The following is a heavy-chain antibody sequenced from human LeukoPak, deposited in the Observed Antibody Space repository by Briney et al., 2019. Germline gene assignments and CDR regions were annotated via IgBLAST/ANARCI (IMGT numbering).Heavy chain of an antibody. Sequence: ASVKVSCKASGYTFTGYYMHWVRQAPGQGLEWMGWINPNSGGTNYAQKFQGRVTMTRDTSISTAYMELSRLRSDDTAVYYCARDRCSGTSCYQSSYYMDVWGKGTTVTVSS. CDR2: INPNSGGT. CDR1: GYTFTGYY. J-gene: IGHJ6*03. CDR3: ARDRCSGTSCYQSSYYMDV. D-gene: IGHD2-2*01. V-gene: IGHV1-2*02.